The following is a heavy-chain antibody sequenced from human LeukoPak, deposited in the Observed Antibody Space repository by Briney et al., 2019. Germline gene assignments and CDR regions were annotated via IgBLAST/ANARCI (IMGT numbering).Heavy chain of an antibody. D-gene: IGHD4-17*01. CDR3: ARDRLNYGDLGY. CDR1: GFTFSDYH. Sequence: GGSLRLSCAASGFTFSDYHMSWIRQAPGKGLEWVSYISSSSSYTNYADSVKGRFTISRDNAKNSLYLQMNSLRAEDTAVYYCARDRLNYGDLGYWGQGTLVTVSS. CDR2: ISSSSSYT. J-gene: IGHJ4*02. V-gene: IGHV3-11*05.